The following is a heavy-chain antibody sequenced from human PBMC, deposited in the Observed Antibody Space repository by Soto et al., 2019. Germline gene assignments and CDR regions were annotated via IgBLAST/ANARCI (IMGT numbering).Heavy chain of an antibody. CDR2: IYHSGST. Sequence: SETLSLTCAVSGGSISSSNWWSWVRQPPGKGLEWIGEIYHSGSTNYNPSLKSRVTISVDKSKNQFSLKLSSVTAADTAVYYCVRRLIPPPPRWFDFWGPALLVTV. CDR1: GGSISSSNW. J-gene: IGHJ5*01. CDR3: VRRLIPPPPRWFDF. V-gene: IGHV4-4*02. D-gene: IGHD6-19*01.